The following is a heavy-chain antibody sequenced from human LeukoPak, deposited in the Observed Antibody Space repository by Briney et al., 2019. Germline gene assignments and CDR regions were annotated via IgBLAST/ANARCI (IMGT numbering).Heavy chain of an antibody. J-gene: IGHJ6*03. CDR3: ARAGEPPYYYYYMGV. V-gene: IGHV4-39*01. D-gene: IGHD7-27*01. Sequence: PSETLSLTCTVSGGSISSSSYYWGWIRQPPGKGLEWIGSIYYSGSTYYNPSLKSRVTISVDTSKNQFSLKLSSVTAADTAVYYCARAGEPPYYYYYMGVWGKGTTVTVSS. CDR2: IYYSGST. CDR1: GGSISSSSYY.